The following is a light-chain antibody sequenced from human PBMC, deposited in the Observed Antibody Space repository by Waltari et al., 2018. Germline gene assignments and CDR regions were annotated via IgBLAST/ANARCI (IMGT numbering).Light chain of an antibody. V-gene: IGLV3-27*01. CDR3: YSATDNYRV. CDR1: VLAKKY. Sequence: SYELTQPSSVSVSPGQTARITCSVDVLAKKYARWVQQKPGQAPVVVIYNDRERPSGIPERFSGSSSGTTVTLTISGAQVEDEGDYYCYSATDNYRVFGGGTKLTVL. J-gene: IGLJ3*02. CDR2: NDR.